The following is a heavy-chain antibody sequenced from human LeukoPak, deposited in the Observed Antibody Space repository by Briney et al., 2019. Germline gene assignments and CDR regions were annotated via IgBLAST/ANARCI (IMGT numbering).Heavy chain of an antibody. J-gene: IGHJ4*02. V-gene: IGHV3-7*01. CDR3: ARIYRSTSGYCFDH. D-gene: IGHD6-6*01. CDR1: GFIYSNYW. Sequence: GGSLRLSCAASGFIYSNYWMSWVRQAPGKGLEWVANIEQDGSEKYYVDSLKGRFTISRDNANNSLSLQMNSLRAEDTSVYYCARIYRSTSGYCFDHWGQGTLVTVSS. CDR2: IEQDGSEK.